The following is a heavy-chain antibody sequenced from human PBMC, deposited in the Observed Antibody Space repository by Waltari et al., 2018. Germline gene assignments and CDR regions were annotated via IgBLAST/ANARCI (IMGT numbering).Heavy chain of an antibody. D-gene: IGHD3-3*01. V-gene: IGHV3-30*03. CDR1: GFTFSSYG. Sequence: QVQLMESGGGVVQPGGSLRPSWAASGFTFSSYGMHWVRQAPGKGLEWVAIITYDGSKRYGDSGKGRFTISRDTSNNTLYLQMNSLKDDDTALYYCVRDMSGHWTFDYWGQGTPVTVSS. J-gene: IGHJ4*02. CDR2: ITYDGSKR. CDR3: VRDMSGHWTFDY.